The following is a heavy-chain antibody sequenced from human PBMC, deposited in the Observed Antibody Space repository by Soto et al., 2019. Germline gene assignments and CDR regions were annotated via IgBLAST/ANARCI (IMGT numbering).Heavy chain of an antibody. V-gene: IGHV4-31*03. D-gene: IGHD1-26*01. Sequence: SETLSLTCTVSGGSISSGGYYWSWIRQHPGKGLEWIGYIYYSGSTYYNPSLKSRVTISVDTSKNQFSLKLSSVTAAATAVYYCTRAGKEATHLYNLDYGGQGTLVTVSS. J-gene: IGHJ4*02. CDR1: GGSISSGGYY. CDR2: IYYSGST. CDR3: TRAGKEATHLYNLDY.